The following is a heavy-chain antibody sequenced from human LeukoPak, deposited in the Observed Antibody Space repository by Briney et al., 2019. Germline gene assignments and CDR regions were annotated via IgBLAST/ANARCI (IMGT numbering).Heavy chain of an antibody. CDR2: IHPGDSDI. Sequence: GESLKISCKGSGYSFTTYWLAWVRQMPGKGLEWMGVIHPGDSDIRYSPSFQGQVIISADKSINTAYLQWSRLKASDTAMYYCARRRGVVVLGNYYYGMDVWGQGTTVIVSS. D-gene: IGHD2-15*01. J-gene: IGHJ6*02. CDR1: GYSFTTYW. V-gene: IGHV5-51*01. CDR3: ARRRGVVVLGNYYYGMDV.